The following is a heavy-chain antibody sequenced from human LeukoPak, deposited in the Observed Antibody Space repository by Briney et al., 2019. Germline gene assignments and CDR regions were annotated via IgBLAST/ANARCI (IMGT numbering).Heavy chain of an antibody. CDR1: GYTFTGYY. D-gene: IGHD3-22*01. J-gene: IGHJ5*02. V-gene: IGHV1-2*02. CDR3: ARVLYSSGYGGWFDP. CDR2: INPNSGGT. Sequence: ASVKVSCKASGYTFTGYYMHWVRQAPGQGLEWMGWINPNSGGTNYAQKFQGRVTMTRDTSISTAYMELSRLRSDDTAVYYCARVLYSSGYGGWFDPWGQGTLVTVSS.